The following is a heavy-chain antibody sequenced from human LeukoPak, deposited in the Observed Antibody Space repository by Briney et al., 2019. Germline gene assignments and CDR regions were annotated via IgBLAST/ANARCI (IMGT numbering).Heavy chain of an antibody. CDR3: AGSRGDLYYYDSSGYYDY. D-gene: IGHD3-22*01. J-gene: IGHJ4*02. CDR2: IYYSGST. V-gene: IGHV4-39*01. CDR1: GGSVSSSSYY. Sequence: SSETLSLTCTVSGGSVSSSSYYWGWIRQPPGKGLEWIGSIYYSGSTYYNPSLKSRVTISVDTSKNQFSLKLSSVTAADMAVHYCAGSRGDLYYYDSSGYYDYWGQGTLVTVSS.